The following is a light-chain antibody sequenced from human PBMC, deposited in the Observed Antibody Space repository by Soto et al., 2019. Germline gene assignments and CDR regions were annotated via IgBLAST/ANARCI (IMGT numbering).Light chain of an antibody. J-gene: IGLJ1*01. CDR2: GNS. CDR3: QSYDSSLSGDV. V-gene: IGLV1-40*01. Sequence: QSVLTQPPSVSGAPGQRVTISCTGSSSNIGAGYDVHWYQQLPGTAPKLLIYGNSNRPSGVPDRFSGSKSGTSASLAITGLQAEDEADYYCQSYDSSLSGDVFGPGIKVAVL. CDR1: SSNIGAGYD.